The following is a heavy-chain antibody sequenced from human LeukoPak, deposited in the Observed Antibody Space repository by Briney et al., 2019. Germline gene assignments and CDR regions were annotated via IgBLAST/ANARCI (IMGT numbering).Heavy chain of an antibody. V-gene: IGHV4-39*01. CDR2: IYYSGST. CDR3: ARSYYDFWSGYSWFDP. J-gene: IGHJ5*02. CDR1: GGSISSSSYY. Sequence: SETLSLTCTVSGGSISSSSYYWGWIRQPPGKGLEWIGSIYYSGSTYYNPSLKSRVTISVDTSKNQFSLKLNSVTAADTAVYYCARSYYDFWSGYSWFDPWGQGTLVTVSS. D-gene: IGHD3-3*01.